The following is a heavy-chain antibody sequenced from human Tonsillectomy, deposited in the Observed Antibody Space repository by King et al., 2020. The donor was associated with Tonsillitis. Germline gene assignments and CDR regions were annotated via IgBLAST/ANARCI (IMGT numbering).Heavy chain of an antibody. V-gene: IGHV4-34*01. CDR2: IYHSGSA. Sequence: VQLHQWGAGLLKPSETLSLTCAVYGESFKDYHWSWIRQPPGKGLEGIGEIYHSGSANYNPALKSRITISVDKSKNQFSLKLNSVTAADTAVYYCARGRWDRSTNWYDVYFDYWGQGTLITVSS. CDR3: ARGRWDRSTNWYDVYFDY. J-gene: IGHJ4*02. D-gene: IGHD1-1*01. CDR1: GESFKDYH.